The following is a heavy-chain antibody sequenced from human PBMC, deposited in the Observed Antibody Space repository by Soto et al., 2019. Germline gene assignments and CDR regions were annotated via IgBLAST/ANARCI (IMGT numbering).Heavy chain of an antibody. Sequence: SETLSLTCTVSGGSISSYYWSWIRQPPGKGREWIGYIYYSGSTNYNPSLKSRVTISVDTSQNQFSLKLSSVTAADTAVYYCARGRGGGYSYGYQIDFDYWGQGTLVTVSS. CDR3: ARGRGGGYSYGYQIDFDY. CDR2: IYYSGST. CDR1: GGSISSYY. J-gene: IGHJ4*02. V-gene: IGHV4-59*01. D-gene: IGHD5-18*01.